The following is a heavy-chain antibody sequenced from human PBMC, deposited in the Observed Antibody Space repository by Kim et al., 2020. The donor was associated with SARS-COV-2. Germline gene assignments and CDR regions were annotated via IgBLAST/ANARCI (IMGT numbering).Heavy chain of an antibody. V-gene: IGHV5-51*01. D-gene: IGHD6-13*01. CDR3: ARWDRAAAGRYYMDV. Sequence: GESLKISCKGSGYSFTSYWIGWVRQMPGKGLEWMGIIYPGDSDTRYSPSFQGQVTISADKSISTAYLQWSSLKASDTAMYYCARWDRAAAGRYYMDVWGKGTTVTVSS. CDR1: GYSFTSYW. CDR2: IYPGDSDT. J-gene: IGHJ6*03.